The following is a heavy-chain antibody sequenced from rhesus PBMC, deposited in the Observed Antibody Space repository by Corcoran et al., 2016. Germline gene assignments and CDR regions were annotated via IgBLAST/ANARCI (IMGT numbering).Heavy chain of an antibody. CDR1: GGSISGYY. D-gene: IGHD1-20*01. CDR2: IGGSSGST. Sequence: QVQLQESGPGLVKPSETLSLTCAVSGGSISGYYWNWIRQPPGKGLEWIGCIGGSSGSTYYNPSLNSRVTISTDTSKNQFSLKLSSVTAADTAVYYCTRKKAAGTTGNYGLDSWGQGVVVTVSS. CDR3: TRKKAAGTTGNYGLDS. J-gene: IGHJ6*01. V-gene: IGHV4-165*02.